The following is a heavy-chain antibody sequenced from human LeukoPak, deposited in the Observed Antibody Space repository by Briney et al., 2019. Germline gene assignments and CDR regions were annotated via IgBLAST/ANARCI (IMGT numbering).Heavy chain of an antibody. Sequence: SETLSHTCTVSGGSISSYYWSWIRQPPGKGLEWIGYIYYSGSTNYNPSLKSRVTISVDTSKNQFSLKLSSVTAADTAVYYCARGDCSGGSCYSTFDYWGQGTLVTVSS. D-gene: IGHD2-15*01. CDR2: IYYSGST. V-gene: IGHV4-59*01. J-gene: IGHJ4*02. CDR1: GGSISSYY. CDR3: ARGDCSGGSCYSTFDY.